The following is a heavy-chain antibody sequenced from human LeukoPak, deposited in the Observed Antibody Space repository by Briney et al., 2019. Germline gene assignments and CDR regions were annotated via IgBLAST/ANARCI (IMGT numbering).Heavy chain of an antibody. Sequence: SETLSLTCAVSGGSINNYYWNWVRQPPGEGLGWIGYIYNSGSTSGSTNYNPSLKTRVTISGDTSKNQFSLKLTSVTAADTAVYYCARNPPGIRKNAFDIWGQGAMVTVSS. V-gene: IGHV4-59*01. J-gene: IGHJ3*02. CDR1: GGSINNYY. CDR2: IYNSGST. CDR3: ARNPPGIRKNAFDI.